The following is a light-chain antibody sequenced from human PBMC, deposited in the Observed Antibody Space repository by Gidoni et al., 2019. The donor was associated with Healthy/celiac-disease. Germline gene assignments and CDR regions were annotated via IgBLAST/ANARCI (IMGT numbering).Light chain of an antibody. CDR2: AAS. J-gene: IGKJ2*01. CDR1: QSISSY. CDR3: QQSYSTTRNT. V-gene: IGKV1-39*01. Sequence: DIQLTQSPSSLSASVGDRVTITCRASQSISSYLNWYQQKPGKAPKLLIYAASSLQSGVPSRFSGSGSGTDFTLTISSLQPEDFATYNCQQSYSTTRNTFGQGTKLEIK.